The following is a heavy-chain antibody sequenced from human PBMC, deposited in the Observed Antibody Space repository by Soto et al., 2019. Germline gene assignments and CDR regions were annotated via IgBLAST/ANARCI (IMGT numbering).Heavy chain of an antibody. CDR1: GGSFNGYF. CDR2: IDHGGST. Sequence: SQTLSLTCAVYGGSFNGYFWTWMRQPPGKGPEWIGDIDHGGSTNYNPSLKSRVTISVDTPQNQFALELRSVTAADMAMIYCARPPDNYYFDSWGQGTQVTVSS. V-gene: IGHV4-34*01. D-gene: IGHD3-10*01. J-gene: IGHJ4*02. CDR3: ARPPDNYYFDS.